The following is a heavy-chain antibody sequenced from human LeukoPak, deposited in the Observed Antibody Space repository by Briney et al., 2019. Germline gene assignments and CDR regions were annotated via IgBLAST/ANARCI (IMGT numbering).Heavy chain of an antibody. CDR3: ARAPDYATYYFDY. D-gene: IGHD4-17*01. CDR1: GGSISSYY. Sequence: TSETLSLTCTVSGGSISSYYWSWIRQPPGKGLEWIGYIYYSGSTNHNPSLKSRVTISVDTSKNQFSLKLSSVTAADTAVYYCARAPDYATYYFDYWGQGTLVTVSS. V-gene: IGHV4-59*01. J-gene: IGHJ4*02. CDR2: IYYSGST.